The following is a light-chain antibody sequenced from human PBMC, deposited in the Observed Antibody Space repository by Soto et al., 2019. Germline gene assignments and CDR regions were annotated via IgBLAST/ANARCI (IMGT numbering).Light chain of an antibody. Sequence: QSALTQPASVSGSPGQSITISCIGIISDVGNYHLVSWYQQHPGKAPKLLLHDTNKRPSGIPARFSGSKSGTSATLGITGLQTGDEANYYCGAWDRGLSVYVFGSGTKLTVL. CDR2: DTN. CDR1: ISDVGNYHL. CDR3: GAWDRGLSVYV. V-gene: IGLV2-14*02. J-gene: IGLJ1*01.